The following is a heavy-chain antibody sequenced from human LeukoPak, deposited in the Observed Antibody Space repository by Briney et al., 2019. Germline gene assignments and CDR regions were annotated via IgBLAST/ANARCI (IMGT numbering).Heavy chain of an antibody. CDR1: RGSISSSSYF. J-gene: IGHJ6*03. CDR3: AREKIGTGTILGKDYYYMDV. CDR2: INYSRSP. D-gene: IGHD1-1*01. V-gene: IGHV4-39*07. Sequence: SETLSLTCTVSRGSISSSSYFWGWIRQPPGKGLEWFGTINYSRSPYYNPSLRSRVTISLDTSKNQFSLKLSSGTAADTAMYYCAREKIGTGTILGKDYYYMDVWGKGTTVTASS.